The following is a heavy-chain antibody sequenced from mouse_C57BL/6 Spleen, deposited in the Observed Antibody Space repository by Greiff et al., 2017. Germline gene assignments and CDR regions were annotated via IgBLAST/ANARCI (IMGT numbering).Heavy chain of an antibody. D-gene: IGHD1-1*01. Sequence: VQRVESGGGLVKPGGSLKLSCAASGFTFSSYTMSWVRQTPEKRQEWVATISGGGGNPYYPDSVKGRFTISRDNAKNTLYLQMSSLRTEDTALYSCASHPFTTVVATEAMDYWGQGTSVTVSS. V-gene: IGHV5-9*01. CDR3: ASHPFTTVVATEAMDY. CDR1: GFTFSSYT. CDR2: ISGGGGNP. J-gene: IGHJ4*01.